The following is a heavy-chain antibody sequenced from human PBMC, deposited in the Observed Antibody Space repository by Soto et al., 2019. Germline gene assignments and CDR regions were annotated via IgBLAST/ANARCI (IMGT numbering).Heavy chain of an antibody. V-gene: IGHV1-8*01. CDR3: ATTRSVAGTDDAFDI. D-gene: IGHD6-19*01. Sequence: QVQLVQSGAEVKKPGASVKVSCKASGYTFTSYDINWVRQATGQGLEWMGWMNPNSGNTGYAQKFQGRVTMTRNTSISTAYMELSSLRSEDTAVYYCATTRSVAGTDDAFDIWGQGTMVTVSS. J-gene: IGHJ3*02. CDR2: MNPNSGNT. CDR1: GYTFTSYD.